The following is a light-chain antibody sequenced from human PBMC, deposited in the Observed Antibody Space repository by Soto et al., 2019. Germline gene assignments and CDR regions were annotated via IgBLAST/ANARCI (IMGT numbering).Light chain of an antibody. CDR3: QQYGNSPPNT. CDR1: QSVSSSY. CDR2: GAS. V-gene: IGKV3-20*01. J-gene: IGKJ2*01. Sequence: EIVLTQSPGTLSLSPGERATLSCRASQSVSSSYLAWYQQKPGQAPRLLIYGASSRATGIPDRFSGSGSGTGFTLTISRLEPEDFAVYFCQQYGNSPPNTFGQGTKVDI.